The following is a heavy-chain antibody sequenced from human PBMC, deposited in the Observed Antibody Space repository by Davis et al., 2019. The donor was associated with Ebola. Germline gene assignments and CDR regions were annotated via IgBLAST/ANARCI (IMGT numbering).Heavy chain of an antibody. CDR1: GGSISSSNW. D-gene: IGHD3-3*01. V-gene: IGHV4-4*02. CDR2: IYHSGST. CDR3: ARRRITIFGVVIGTGIRGGMDV. Sequence: SETLSLTCAVSGGSISSSNWWSWVRQPPGKGLEWIGEIYHSGSTNYNPSLKSRVTISVDTSKNQFSLKLSSVTAADTAVYYCARRRITIFGVVIGTGIRGGMDVWGQGTTVTVSS. J-gene: IGHJ6*02.